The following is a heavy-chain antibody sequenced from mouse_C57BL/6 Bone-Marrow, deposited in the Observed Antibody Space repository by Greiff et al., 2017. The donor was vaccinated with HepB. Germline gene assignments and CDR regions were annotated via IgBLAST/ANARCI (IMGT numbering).Heavy chain of an antibody. CDR2: ISSGSSTI. Sequence: EVHLVESGGGLVKPGGSLKLSCAASGFTFSDYGMHWVRQAPEKGLEWVAYISSGSSTIYYADTVKGRFTISRDNAKNTLFLQMTSLRSEDTAMYYCAKGDYYSNYGAYWGQGTLVTVSA. CDR1: GFTFSDYG. CDR3: AKGDYYSNYGAY. V-gene: IGHV5-17*01. D-gene: IGHD2-5*01. J-gene: IGHJ3*01.